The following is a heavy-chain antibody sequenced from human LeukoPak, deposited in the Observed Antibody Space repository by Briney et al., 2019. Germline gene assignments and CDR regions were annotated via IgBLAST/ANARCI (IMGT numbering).Heavy chain of an antibody. CDR2: ISGSGGST. J-gene: IGHJ4*02. CDR1: GFMFSNYW. Sequence: GGSLRLSCVASGFMFSNYWMSWVRQVPGKGLEWVSAISGSGGSTYYADSVKGRFTISRDNSKNTLYLQMNSLRAEDTAVYYCAKDPTYYYGSGSYYLGDGSEHYWSQGTLVTVSS. CDR3: AKDPTYYYGSGSYYLGDGSEHY. D-gene: IGHD3-10*01. V-gene: IGHV3-23*01.